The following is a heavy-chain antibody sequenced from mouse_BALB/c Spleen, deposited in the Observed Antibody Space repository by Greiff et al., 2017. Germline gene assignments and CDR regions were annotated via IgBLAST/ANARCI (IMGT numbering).Heavy chain of an antibody. D-gene: IGHD1-1*01. CDR2: IYPYNGGT. V-gene: IGHV1S29*02. CDR3: ARGSSLSHYTMDY. J-gene: IGHJ4*01. Sequence: EVQRVESGPELVKPGASVKISCKASGYTFTDYNMHWVKQSHGKSLEWIGYIYPYNGGTGYNQKFKSKATLTVDNSSSTAYMELRSLTSEDSAVYYCARGSSLSHYTMDYWGQGTSVTVSS. CDR1: GYTFTDYN.